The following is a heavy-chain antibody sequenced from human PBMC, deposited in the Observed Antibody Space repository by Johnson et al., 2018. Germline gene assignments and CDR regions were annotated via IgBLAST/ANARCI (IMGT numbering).Heavy chain of an antibody. CDR1: GGSISSYY. D-gene: IGHD2-15*01. V-gene: IGHV4-59*01. Sequence: QVQLQESGPGLVKPSETLSLTCTVSGGSISSYYWSWIRQPPGKGLEWSGYIYYSGSTNYNPSLKSRVTISVDTSKNQFSLKLSSVTAADTAVYYCASSTLGAFDIWGQGTMVTVSS. CDR3: ASSTLGAFDI. CDR2: IYYSGST. J-gene: IGHJ3*02.